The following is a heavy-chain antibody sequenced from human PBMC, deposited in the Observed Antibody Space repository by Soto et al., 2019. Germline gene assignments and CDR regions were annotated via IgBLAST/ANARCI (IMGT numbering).Heavy chain of an antibody. V-gene: IGHV2-5*02. D-gene: IGHD5-18*01. CDR2: IYWDDDK. Sequence: QITLKESGPTLVKPTQTLTLTCTFSGFSLSTGGVGVGWIRQPPGKALEWLALIYWDDDKRYSPSLKSRLTITKDTSKNQVVLTMTTVDPVDTATYYCAHRPAQRGYDGYDFDNWGQGTLVTVSS. CDR3: AHRPAQRGYDGYDFDN. J-gene: IGHJ4*02. CDR1: GFSLSTGGVG.